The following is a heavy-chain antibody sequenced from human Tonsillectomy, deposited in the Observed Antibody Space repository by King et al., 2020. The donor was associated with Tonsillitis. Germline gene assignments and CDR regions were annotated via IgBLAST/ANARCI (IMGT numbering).Heavy chain of an antibody. J-gene: IGHJ2*01. Sequence: QLQESGPGLVKPAQTLSLTCTVSGASISSGTYYWTWIRQPAGKGLEWIGRIYASGGTDYNPSLKSRVSMSVDTSKNQFSMKLTSVTAADTAVYYCVRLYTSSWYWNWYFDLWGRGTLVTVSS. CDR1: GASISSGTYY. D-gene: IGHD6-13*01. V-gene: IGHV4-61*02. CDR2: IYASGGT. CDR3: VRLYTSSWYWNWYFDL.